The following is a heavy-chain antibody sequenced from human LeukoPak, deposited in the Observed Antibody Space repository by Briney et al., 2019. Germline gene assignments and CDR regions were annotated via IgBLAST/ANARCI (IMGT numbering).Heavy chain of an antibody. Sequence: SVKVSCKASGGTFSSYAISWVRQAPGQGLEWMGRIIPILGIANYAQKFQGRVTITADKSTSTAYTELSSLRSEDTAVYYCARGIVGAHFDYWGQGTLVTVSS. CDR2: IIPILGIA. D-gene: IGHD1-26*01. CDR3: ARGIVGAHFDY. V-gene: IGHV1-69*04. J-gene: IGHJ4*02. CDR1: GGTFSSYA.